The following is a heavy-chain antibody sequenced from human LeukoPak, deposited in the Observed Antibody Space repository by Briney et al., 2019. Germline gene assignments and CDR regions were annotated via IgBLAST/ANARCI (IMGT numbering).Heavy chain of an antibody. Sequence: GGSLRLSCAASQPIFSTYTMHWVRQAPGKGLEWVSAISGSGGSTYYADSVKGRFTISRDNSKNTLYLQMNSLRAEDTAVYYCAKGEVYSRDGFDPWGQGTLVTVSS. D-gene: IGHD4-11*01. CDR3: AKGEVYSRDGFDP. V-gene: IGHV3-23*01. J-gene: IGHJ5*02. CDR2: ISGSGGST. CDR1: QPIFSTYT.